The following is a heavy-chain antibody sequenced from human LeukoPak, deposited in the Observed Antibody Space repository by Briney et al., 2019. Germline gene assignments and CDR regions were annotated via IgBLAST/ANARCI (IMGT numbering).Heavy chain of an antibody. CDR3: AKLAMIVVVTTSNDDAFDI. Sequence: PGGSLRLSCAASGFTFSSYAMSWVRQAPGKGLEWVSAISGSGGSTYYADSVKGRFTISRDNSKNTLYLQMNSLRAEDTAVYYCAKLAMIVVVTTSNDDAFDIWGQGTMVTVSS. D-gene: IGHD3-22*01. CDR2: ISGSGGST. J-gene: IGHJ3*02. V-gene: IGHV3-23*01. CDR1: GFTFSSYA.